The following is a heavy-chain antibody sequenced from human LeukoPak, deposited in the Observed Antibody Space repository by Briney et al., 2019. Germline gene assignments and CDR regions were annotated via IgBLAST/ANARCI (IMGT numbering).Heavy chain of an antibody. Sequence: SETLSLTCTVSGGSTSSYYWSWIRQPPGKGVEWIGNIYYSGRTNYNPPLKSRVPISLDNSKNQFSLKMSSVTAADTAVYFCARASFYRGAYYHYGMDVWGQGTTVTVSS. CDR3: ARASFYRGAYYHYGMDV. V-gene: IGHV4-59*01. J-gene: IGHJ6*02. CDR1: GGSTSSYY. CDR2: IYYSGRT. D-gene: IGHD5-12*01.